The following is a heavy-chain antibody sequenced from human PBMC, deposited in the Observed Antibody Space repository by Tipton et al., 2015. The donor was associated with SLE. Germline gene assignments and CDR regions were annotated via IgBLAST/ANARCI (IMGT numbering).Heavy chain of an antibody. V-gene: IGHV4-38-2*01. CDR3: ARHGLRNVADHWYFDL. CDR2: VYHTGST. J-gene: IGHJ2*01. CDR1: GYSISSGYY. D-gene: IGHD6-19*01. Sequence: TLSLTCAVSGYSISSGYYWGWIRQLPGKGLEWIASVYHTGSTYYNPSLKSRVTISVDTSKTQFSRKLSSVTAADTAVYYCARHGLRNVADHWYFDLWGRGTLVTVSS.